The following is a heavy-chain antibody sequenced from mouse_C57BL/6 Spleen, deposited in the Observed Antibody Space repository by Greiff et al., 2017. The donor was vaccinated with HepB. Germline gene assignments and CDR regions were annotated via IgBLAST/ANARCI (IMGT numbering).Heavy chain of an antibody. V-gene: IGHV5-17*01. D-gene: IGHD1-1*01. CDR2: ISSGSSTI. J-gene: IGHJ4*01. Sequence: EVQVVESGGGLVKPGGSLKLSCAASGFTFSDYGMHWVRQAPEKGLEWVAYISSGSSTIYYADTVKGRFTISRDNAKNTLFLQMTSLRSEDTAMYYCARGGIYYGSSYAMDYWGQGTSVTVSS. CDR1: GFTFSDYG. CDR3: ARGGIYYGSSYAMDY.